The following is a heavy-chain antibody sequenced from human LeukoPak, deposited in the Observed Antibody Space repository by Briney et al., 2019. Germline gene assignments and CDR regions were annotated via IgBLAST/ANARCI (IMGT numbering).Heavy chain of an antibody. Sequence: SETLSLTCTGTDGSISSYYWSWTRQPAGKGLEGIGRIYTSGSTNYNPSLKSRVTMSVDTSKNQFSLKLSSVTAADTAVYYCARGQWVYSSGDWFDPWGQGTLVTVSS. CDR2: IYTSGST. J-gene: IGHJ5*02. D-gene: IGHD6-19*01. CDR1: DGSISSYY. CDR3: ARGQWVYSSGDWFDP. V-gene: IGHV4-4*07.